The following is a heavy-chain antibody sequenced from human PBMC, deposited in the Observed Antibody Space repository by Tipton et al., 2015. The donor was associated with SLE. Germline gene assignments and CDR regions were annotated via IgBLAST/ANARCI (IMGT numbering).Heavy chain of an antibody. CDR2: FYTSGST. V-gene: IGHV4-61*02. J-gene: IGHJ4*02. D-gene: IGHD3-3*01. CDR3: ARITIFGVVGFDY. Sequence: TLSLTCTVSGGSISSGSYYWSWIRQPAGKGLEWIGRFYTSGSTNYNPSLKSRVTISVDTSKNQFSLKLSSVTAADTAVYYCARITIFGVVGFDYWGQGTLVTVSS. CDR1: GGSISSGSYY.